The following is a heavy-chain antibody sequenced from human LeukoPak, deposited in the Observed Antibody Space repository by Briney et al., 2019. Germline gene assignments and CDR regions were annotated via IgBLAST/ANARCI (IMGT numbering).Heavy chain of an antibody. V-gene: IGHV3-21*01. D-gene: IGHD2-2*01. CDR3: ARDGGARSDCSSTSCYEDAFDI. Sequence: GGSLRLSCAASGFTFSSYSMNWVRQAPGKGLEWVSSFSSSSSYIYYADSVKGRFTISRDNAKNSLYLQMNSLRAEDTAVYYCARDGGARSDCSSTSCYEDAFDIWGQGTMVTVSS. J-gene: IGHJ3*02. CDR1: GFTFSSYS. CDR2: FSSSSSYI.